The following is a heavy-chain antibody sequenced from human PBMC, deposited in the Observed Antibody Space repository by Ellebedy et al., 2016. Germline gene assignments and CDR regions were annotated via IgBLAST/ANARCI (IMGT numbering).Heavy chain of an antibody. D-gene: IGHD4-17*01. CDR3: AKVPYGDYEGAFDV. CDR1: GFTFSSYA. V-gene: IGHV3-23*01. CDR2: ISGSGGST. Sequence: GESLKISCAASGFTFSSYAMSWVRQAPGKGLEWVSAISGSGGSTYYADSVKGRFTISRDNSKGTLYLVLNSLGADDTAVYYCAKVPYGDYEGAFDVWGQGTMVTVSS. J-gene: IGHJ3*01.